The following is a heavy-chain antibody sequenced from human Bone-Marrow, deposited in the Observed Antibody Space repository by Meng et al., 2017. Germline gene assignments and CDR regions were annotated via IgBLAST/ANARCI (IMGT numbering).Heavy chain of an antibody. CDR1: GYTFTSYG. D-gene: IGHD3-10*01. CDR2: ISAYNGNT. V-gene: IGHV1-18*01. CDR3: ARAPPELLWFGECDV. J-gene: IGHJ6*02. Sequence: ASVKVSCKASGYTFTSYGISWVRQAPGQGLEWMGWISAYNGNTNYAQKLRGRVTMTTDTSTSTAYMELRSLRSDDTAVYYCARAPPELLWFGECDVWGQGTTVTVSS.